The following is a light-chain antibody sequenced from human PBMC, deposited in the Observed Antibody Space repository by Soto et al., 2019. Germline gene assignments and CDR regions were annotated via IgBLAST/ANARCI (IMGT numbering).Light chain of an antibody. CDR2: KIS. J-gene: IGKJ4*01. CDR1: QSLVTRDGNNY. CDR3: MQTTQFPLT. V-gene: IGKV2-24*01. Sequence: EIVMTQTPLSSPVTLGQPPPISYRFGQSLVTRDGNNYLSWLHLGPGKLPKLLIYKISNRFSGVPDRFTGSGAGTDFTLKISRVEAEDVGTYYCMQTTQFPLTFGGGTKVEI.